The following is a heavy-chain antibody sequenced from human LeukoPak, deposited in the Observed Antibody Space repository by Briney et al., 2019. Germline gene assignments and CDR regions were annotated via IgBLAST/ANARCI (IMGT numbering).Heavy chain of an antibody. D-gene: IGHD1-26*01. CDR3: ARDEVGAAH. CDR2: IYYSGST. J-gene: IGHJ4*02. V-gene: IGHV4-59*12. CDR1: GGSISSYY. Sequence: SETLSLTCTVSGGSISSYYWSWIRQPPGKGLEWIGYIYYSGSTNYNPSLKSRVTISIDTSKNQFSLKLSSVTAADTAVYYCARDEVGAAHWGQGTLVTVSS.